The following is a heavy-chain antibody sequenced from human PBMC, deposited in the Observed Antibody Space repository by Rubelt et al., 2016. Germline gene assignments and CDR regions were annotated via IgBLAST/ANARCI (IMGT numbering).Heavy chain of an antibody. Sequence: EVQLVETGGTLVQPGGSLRLSCVGSGFTFSNYDMSWVRQAPGKGLEWVSGISGSGGNTYYADSVRGRFTISRENSKNKLYLQKNSLSAEDTAVYYGASSPSQWQWLGIFAYWGQGTLVTVSS. D-gene: IGHD6-19*01. V-gene: IGHV3-23*04. CDR1: GFTFSNYD. CDR2: ISGSGGNT. CDR3: ASSPSQWQWLGIFAY. J-gene: IGHJ4*02.